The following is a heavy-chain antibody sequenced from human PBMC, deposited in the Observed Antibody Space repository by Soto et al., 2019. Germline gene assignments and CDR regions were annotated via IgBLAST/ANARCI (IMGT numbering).Heavy chain of an antibody. Sequence: QVQLQESGPGLVKPSQTLSLTCTVSGGSISSGGYYWSWIRQHPGKGLEWIGYIYYRVSTYYNPSLKSRVTIAVDTSKNQFSLKLSSVTAADTAVYYCARAPVGSGSYFAFDYWGQGTLVTVSS. CDR1: GGSISSGGYY. CDR3: ARAPVGSGSYFAFDY. D-gene: IGHD3-10*01. CDR2: IYYRVST. J-gene: IGHJ4*02. V-gene: IGHV4-31*03.